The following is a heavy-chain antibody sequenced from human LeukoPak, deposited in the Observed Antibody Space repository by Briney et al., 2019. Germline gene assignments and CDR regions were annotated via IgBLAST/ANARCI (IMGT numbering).Heavy chain of an antibody. CDR2: ISSSSSYI. J-gene: IGHJ4*02. Sequence: KAGGSLRLSCAASGFTFSSYSMNWVRQAPGKGLEWVSSISSSSSYIYYADSVKGRFTISRDNAKNSLYLQMNSLRAGDTAVYYCAREGEYYDILTPLGPTLDYWGQGTLVTVSS. CDR1: GFTFSSYS. V-gene: IGHV3-21*01. CDR3: AREGEYYDILTPLGPTLDY. D-gene: IGHD3-9*01.